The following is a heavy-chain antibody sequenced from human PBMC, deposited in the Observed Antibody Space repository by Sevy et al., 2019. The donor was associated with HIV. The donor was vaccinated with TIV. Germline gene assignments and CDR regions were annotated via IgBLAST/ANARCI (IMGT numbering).Heavy chain of an antibody. V-gene: IGHV3-53*01. CDR2: IYSDDST. D-gene: IGHD6-13*01. Sequence: GGSLRLSCAASGFTVSSNYMSWIRQAPGKGLEWVSVIYSDDSTYYADSVKGRFTISRDNSKNTLYLQMNSLRADDTAVYYCATGIAAAGHSFDYWGQGTLVTVSS. CDR1: GFTVSSNY. J-gene: IGHJ4*02. CDR3: ATGIAAAGHSFDY.